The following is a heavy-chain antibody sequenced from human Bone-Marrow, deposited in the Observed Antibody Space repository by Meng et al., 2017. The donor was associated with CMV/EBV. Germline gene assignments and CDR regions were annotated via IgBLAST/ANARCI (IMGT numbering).Heavy chain of an antibody. J-gene: IGHJ6*01. D-gene: IGHD3-16*01. V-gene: IGHV3-15*05. Sequence: GESLKISCAASGFTFSNAWMSWVRQAPGKGLEWVGRIKSKTDGGTTDYAAPVKGRFTISRDDSKNTLYLQMNSLRAEDTAVYYCARESPRWGYYYGMDVWGQGPTVTVYS. CDR2: IKSKTDGGTT. CDR1: GFTFSNAW. CDR3: ARESPRWGYYYGMDV.